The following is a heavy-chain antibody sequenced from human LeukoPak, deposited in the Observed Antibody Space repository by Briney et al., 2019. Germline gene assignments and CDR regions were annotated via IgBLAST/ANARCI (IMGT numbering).Heavy chain of an antibody. D-gene: IGHD3-3*01. J-gene: IGHJ4*02. V-gene: IGHV3-23*01. CDR3: ALDTIFGVAAFDY. CDR2: ISGSGRGGIT. Sequence: GGSLRLSCAASGLTFSTYAMSWVRQAPGKGLEWVSAISGSGRGGITYYADSVKGRFAVSRDNSKNTLYLQMNSLRAGDTAVYYCALDTIFGVAAFDYWGQGTLVTVSS. CDR1: GLTFSTYA.